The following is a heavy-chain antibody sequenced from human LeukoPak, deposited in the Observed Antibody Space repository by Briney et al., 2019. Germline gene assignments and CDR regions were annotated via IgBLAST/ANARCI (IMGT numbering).Heavy chain of an antibody. Sequence: GRSLRLSCVASGFTFSNYAMIWVRQAPGKGPQWVSVISAGGVSLFSGSGSAAYYADSVGGRFTISRDNSKNTLYLQMNSLRADDTAVYYCAKMSGVVWFGELRLPFDSWGQGTVVTVSS. V-gene: IGHV3-23*01. J-gene: IGHJ4*02. D-gene: IGHD3-10*01. CDR2: ISAGGVSLFSGSGSAA. CDR3: AKMSGVVWFGELRLPFDS. CDR1: GFTFSNYA.